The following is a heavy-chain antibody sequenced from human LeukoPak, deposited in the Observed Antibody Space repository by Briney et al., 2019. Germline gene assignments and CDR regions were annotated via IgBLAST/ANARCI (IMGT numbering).Heavy chain of an antibody. Sequence: GASMKVSCKASGYIFSGYYINWVRQAPGQGLEWMGWISTGNGNTNSGQKFQGRVTMTTDTSTGTAYMELRSLRSDDTAMYYCATANNWNYALGYWGQGTLVTVSS. J-gene: IGHJ4*02. CDR2: ISTGNGNT. CDR3: ATANNWNYALGY. CDR1: GYIFSGYY. V-gene: IGHV1-18*04. D-gene: IGHD1-7*01.